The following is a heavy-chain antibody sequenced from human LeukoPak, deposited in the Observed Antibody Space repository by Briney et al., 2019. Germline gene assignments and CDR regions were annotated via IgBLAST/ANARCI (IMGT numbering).Heavy chain of an antibody. CDR2: IYYSGST. J-gene: IGHJ4*02. Sequence: PSETLSLTCTVSGGSISSSSYYWGWIRQPPGKGLEWIGSIYYSGSTYYNPSLKSRVTISVDTSKNQFSLKLSSVTAADTAVYYCARVKRGVTVLPTDYWGQGTLVTVSS. V-gene: IGHV4-39*01. CDR1: GGSISSSSYY. D-gene: IGHD1-14*01. CDR3: ARVKRGVTVLPTDY.